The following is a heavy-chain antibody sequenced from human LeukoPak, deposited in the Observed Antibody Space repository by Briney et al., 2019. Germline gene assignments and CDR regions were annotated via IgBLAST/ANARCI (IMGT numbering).Heavy chain of an antibody. V-gene: IGHV4-34*01. CDR2: INHSGST. CDR1: GGSFSGYY. J-gene: IGHJ4*02. Sequence: SETLSLTCAVYGGSFSGYYWSWIRQPPGKGLEWIGEINHSGSTNYNPSLKSRVTISVDTSKNQFSLKLSSVTAADTAVYYCARGRGILDYWGQGTLVTGSS. CDR3: ARGRGILDY. D-gene: IGHD5-18*01.